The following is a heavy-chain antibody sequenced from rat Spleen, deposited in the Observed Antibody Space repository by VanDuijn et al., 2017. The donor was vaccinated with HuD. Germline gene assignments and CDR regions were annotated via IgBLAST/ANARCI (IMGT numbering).Heavy chain of an antibody. CDR3: ARDGGY. V-gene: IGHV5-25*01. J-gene: IGHJ3*01. CDR2: IPNAGGSP. D-gene: IGHD1-12*02. CDR1: GFTFSTYG. Sequence: EVQLVESGGGLVQPGRSMKLSCVASGFTFSTYGMAWVRQAPKKGLEWVTSIPNAGGSPYYRDSVKGRFTISRDNAKSTLYLQMNSLRSEDTATYYCARDGGYWGQGTLVTVSS.